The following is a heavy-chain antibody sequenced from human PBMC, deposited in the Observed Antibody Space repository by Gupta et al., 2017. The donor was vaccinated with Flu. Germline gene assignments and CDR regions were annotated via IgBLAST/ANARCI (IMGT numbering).Heavy chain of an antibody. CDR3: AKPRGRPTGPFDY. Sequence: DVQLLDSGGDLVDSGGSLRLSCAASGFPFNPYAMHWVRQAPGKGLEWVSGISGSGNNPYYADSVKGRFIISRDNSENTLYLQMNSLRAEDTAVYYCAKPRGRPTGPFDYWGQGTLVTVSS. D-gene: IGHD4-17*01. CDR2: ISGSGNNP. J-gene: IGHJ4*02. V-gene: IGHV3-23*01. CDR1: GFPFNPYA.